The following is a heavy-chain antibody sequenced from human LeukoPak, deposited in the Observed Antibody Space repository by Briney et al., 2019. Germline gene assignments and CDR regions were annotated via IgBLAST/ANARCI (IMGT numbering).Heavy chain of an antibody. CDR3: ARRDEAFNWFDP. CDR1: GYTFTSYD. J-gene: IGHJ5*02. V-gene: IGHV1-8*01. Sequence: AASVKVSCKASGYTFTSYDINWVRQATGQGLEWMGWMNPNSGNTGYAQKFQGRVTMTRNTSISTAYMELSSLRSEDTAVYYCARRDEAFNWFDPWGQGTLVTVSS. CDR2: MNPNSGNT.